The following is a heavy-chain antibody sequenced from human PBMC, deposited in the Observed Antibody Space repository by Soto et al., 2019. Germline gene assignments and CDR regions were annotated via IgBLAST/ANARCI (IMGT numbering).Heavy chain of an antibody. D-gene: IGHD3-3*01. CDR1: GGSFTGYY. V-gene: IGHV4-34*01. CDR2: INHSRNT. J-gene: IGHJ5*02. Sequence: PSETLSLIFAVYGGSFTGYYWTLIRPPPGKGLEWIGEINHSRNTKYSPSLKSRVTMSVDTSKDQFSLRLSSVTAADSAVYYCARGIYDFWSSYDTWFDPWGQGTLVTVSS. CDR3: ARGIYDFWSSYDTWFDP.